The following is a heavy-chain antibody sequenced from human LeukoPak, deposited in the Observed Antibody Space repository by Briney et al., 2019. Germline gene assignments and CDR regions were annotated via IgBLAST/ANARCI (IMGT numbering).Heavy chain of an antibody. V-gene: IGHV3-23*01. CDR3: AKDRVRYSGYSTIFDY. D-gene: IGHD5-12*01. CDR1: GFTFSSYG. Sequence: GGSLGLSCAASGFTFSSYGMHWVRQAPGKGLEWVSAISGSGGSTYYADSVKGRFTISRDNSKNTLYLQMNSLRAEDTAVYYCAKDRVRYSGYSTIFDYWGQGTLVTVSS. J-gene: IGHJ4*02. CDR2: ISGSGGST.